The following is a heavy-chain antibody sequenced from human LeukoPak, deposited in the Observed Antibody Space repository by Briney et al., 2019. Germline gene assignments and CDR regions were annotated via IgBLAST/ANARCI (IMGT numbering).Heavy chain of an antibody. D-gene: IGHD3-22*01. CDR2: IWYDGGNK. Sequence: GGSLRLSCAATGFTFDKYGINWVRQAPGKGLEWVAIIWYDGGNKYFADSVVGRFTISKDNSKDTVYLEMSSLRTEDTAVYYCANSPTYDSSGYYYPYYFQHWVQGTLVTVSS. CDR3: ANSPTYDSSGYYYPYYFQH. J-gene: IGHJ1*01. CDR1: GFTFDKYG. V-gene: IGHV3-33*06.